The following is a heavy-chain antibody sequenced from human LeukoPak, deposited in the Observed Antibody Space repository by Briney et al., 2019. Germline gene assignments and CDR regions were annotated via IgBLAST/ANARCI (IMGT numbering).Heavy chain of an antibody. CDR2: IWYDGSSK. CDR1: GFTFSSHG. V-gene: IGHV3-33*01. D-gene: IGHD6-6*01. J-gene: IGHJ5*02. CDR3: AREVGSSSSWGFDP. Sequence: PGRSLRLSCAASGFTFSSHGMHLVRQAPGKGLEWVAVIWYDGSSKYYADSVKGRFTISRDNSKSTLYLQMNSLRAEDTAVYYCAREVGSSSSWGFDPWGQGTLVTVSS.